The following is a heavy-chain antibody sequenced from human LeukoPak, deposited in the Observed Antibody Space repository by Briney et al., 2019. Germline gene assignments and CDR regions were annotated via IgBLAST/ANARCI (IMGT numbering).Heavy chain of an antibody. V-gene: IGHV3-23*01. Sequence: GGSLRLSCAASGFTFDLSVMSWVRQAPGKGLEWVSSIGSTETYYADSVRGRFTVSRDNSQNTLYLQMNSLRADDTAMYYCAKDAIPMNSVWDYFGKWGQGTQVTVSS. CDR3: AKDAIPMNSVWDYFGK. D-gene: IGHD1-7*01. CDR1: GFTFDLSV. CDR2: IGSTET. J-gene: IGHJ4*02.